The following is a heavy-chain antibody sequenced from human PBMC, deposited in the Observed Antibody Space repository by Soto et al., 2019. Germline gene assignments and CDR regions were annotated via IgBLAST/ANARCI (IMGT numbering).Heavy chain of an antibody. CDR1: GGTFSNDI. Sequence: SVKVSCKASGGTFSNDIITWVRQAPGQGLEWMGRIIPLLDIANYAQKFQGRVTITADKSTSTAYMELNSLRSEDTAVYYCVRDSPIGSTYSGYDGIDYWGQGTLVTVSS. CDR3: VRDSPIGSTYSGYDGIDY. D-gene: IGHD5-12*01. CDR2: IIPLLDIA. V-gene: IGHV1-69*04. J-gene: IGHJ4*02.